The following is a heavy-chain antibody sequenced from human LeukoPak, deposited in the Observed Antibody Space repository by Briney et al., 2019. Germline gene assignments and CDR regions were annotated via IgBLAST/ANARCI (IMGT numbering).Heavy chain of an antibody. D-gene: IGHD6-13*01. V-gene: IGHV3-23*01. Sequence: GGSLRLSCAASGFTFSSYAMSWVRQAPGQGLEWVSAISGSGGSTYYADSVKGRFTISRDNSKNTLYLQMNSLRAEDTAVYYCAKDVSAGIAADGFDPWGQGTLVTVSS. CDR3: AKDVSAGIAADGFDP. J-gene: IGHJ5*02. CDR1: GFTFSSYA. CDR2: ISGSGGST.